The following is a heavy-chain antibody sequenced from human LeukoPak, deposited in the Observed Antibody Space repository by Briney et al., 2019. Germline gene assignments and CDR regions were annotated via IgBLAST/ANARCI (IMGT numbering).Heavy chain of an antibody. CDR3: ARVYYYGSGSYSHYFDY. Sequence: GGSLRLSCAASGVTFSTYGMNWVRQAPGKGLEGVSSISTTSAYMYYADSVKGRFTISRDNAKNSLYLQMNSLGAEDTAVYYCARVYYYGSGSYSHYFDYWGQGTLVTVSS. CDR2: ISTTSAYM. D-gene: IGHD3-10*01. J-gene: IGHJ4*02. V-gene: IGHV3-21*06. CDR1: GVTFSTYG.